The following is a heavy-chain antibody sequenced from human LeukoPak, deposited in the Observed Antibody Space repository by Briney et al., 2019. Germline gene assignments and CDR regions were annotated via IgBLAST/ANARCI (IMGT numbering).Heavy chain of an antibody. CDR2: ISSSSSTI. D-gene: IGHD2-2*01. CDR1: GFTFSSYS. CDR3: ASTAHYLGYCSSTSCYGGAFDI. J-gene: IGHJ3*02. Sequence: PGGSLRLSCAASGFTFSSYSMNWVRQAPGKGLEWVSYISSSSSTIYYADSVKGRFTISRDNSKNTLYLQMNSLRAEDTAVYYCASTAHYLGYCSSTSCYGGAFDIWGQGTMVTVSS. V-gene: IGHV3-48*01.